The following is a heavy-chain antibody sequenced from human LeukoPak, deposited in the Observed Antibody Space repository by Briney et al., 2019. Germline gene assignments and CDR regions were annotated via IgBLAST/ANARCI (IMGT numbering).Heavy chain of an antibody. CDR1: GFTVSSNY. J-gene: IGHJ6*02. V-gene: IGHV3-66*01. Sequence: GGSLRLSCAASGFTVSSNYMSWVRQAPGKGLEWVSVIYSGGSTYYADSVKGRFTISRDNSKNTLYLQMNSLRAEDTAVYYCARDKVGYSGYDRDYYYYYGMDVWGQGTTVTVSS. CDR2: IYSGGST. D-gene: IGHD5-12*01. CDR3: ARDKVGYSGYDRDYYYYYGMDV.